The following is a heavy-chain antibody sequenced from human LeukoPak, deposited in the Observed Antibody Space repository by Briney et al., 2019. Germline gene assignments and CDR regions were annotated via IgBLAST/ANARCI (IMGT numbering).Heavy chain of an antibody. V-gene: IGHV3-7*04. CDR1: GFPFSSYW. D-gene: IGHD5-24*01. CDR3: TRVGYIDEGIDY. Sequence: GGSLRLSCVASGFPFSSYWMTWVRQAPGKGVEWVANIKQDGSKKSYVDSVKGGFPTSRDNAKNSLYLQMNSLRAEDTAIYYCTRVGYIDEGIDYWGQGTLVTVSS. CDR2: IKQDGSKK. J-gene: IGHJ4*02.